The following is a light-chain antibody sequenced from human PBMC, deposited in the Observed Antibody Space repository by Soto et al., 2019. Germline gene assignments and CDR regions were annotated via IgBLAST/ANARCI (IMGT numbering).Light chain of an antibody. CDR1: HYIYSN. CDR3: HQRQSWPRT. J-gene: IGKJ1*01. V-gene: IGKV3-11*01. CDR2: LAS. Sequence: EIVMTQSPATLSVSPGERATLSCTASHYIYSNVAWYQHKPGQAPRLLIYLASNRAAGVPARFSGSGSGTDFTLTISDVEPEDFAVYYCHQRQSWPRTFGQGTKVDI.